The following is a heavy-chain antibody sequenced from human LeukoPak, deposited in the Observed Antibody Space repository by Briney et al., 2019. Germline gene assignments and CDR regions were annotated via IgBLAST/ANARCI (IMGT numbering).Heavy chain of an antibody. Sequence: GVSLRLSCAASGFPFSSYGMHWVRQAPGKGLEWVALIWVDGSMLYYADSVKGRFTISKDSSKNTLYLHMNRLRAEDTAVYYCARDKNYYGSGSPSLDAFDIWGQGTMVTVS. D-gene: IGHD3-10*01. CDR1: GFPFSSYG. J-gene: IGHJ3*02. CDR2: IWVDGSML. V-gene: IGHV3-33*01. CDR3: ARDKNYYGSGSPSLDAFDI.